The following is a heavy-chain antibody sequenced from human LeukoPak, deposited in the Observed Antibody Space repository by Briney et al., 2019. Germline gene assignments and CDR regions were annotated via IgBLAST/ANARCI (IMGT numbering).Heavy chain of an antibody. D-gene: IGHD3-3*01. CDR1: GYTFTSYY. J-gene: IGHJ6*03. CDR2: INPSGGST. CDR3: ARDRTGITTYYYYMDV. V-gene: IGHV1-46*01. Sequence: ASVKVSCKASGYTFTSYYMHWVRQAPGQGLEWMGIINPSGGSTSYAQKFQGRVTITADKSTSTAYMELSSLRSEDTAVYYCARDRTGITTYYYYMDVWGKGTTVTVSS.